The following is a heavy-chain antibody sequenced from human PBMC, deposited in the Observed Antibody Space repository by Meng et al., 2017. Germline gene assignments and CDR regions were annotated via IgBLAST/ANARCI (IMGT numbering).Heavy chain of an antibody. D-gene: IGHD2-21*02. CDR1: GYTFTSYV. Sequence: QVQRVQCGGEVKKRGASVKVSCKASGYTFTSYVLHWVRQAPGQRLEWMGWINAGNCNTKYSQKFQGRVTITRGTSASTAYMELSSLRSEDTAVYYCARDLGAGVVTAINYWGQGTLVTVSS. CDR2: INAGNCNT. CDR3: ARDLGAGVVTAINY. V-gene: IGHV1-3*01. J-gene: IGHJ4*02.